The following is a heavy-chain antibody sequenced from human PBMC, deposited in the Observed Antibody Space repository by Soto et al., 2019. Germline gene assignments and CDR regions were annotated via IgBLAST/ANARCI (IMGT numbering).Heavy chain of an antibody. CDR1: GLTFSSYA. Sequence: GGSLRLSCAASGLTFSSYAMSWVRQAPGKGLEWVSAISGSGGSTYYADSVKGRFTISRDNSKNTLYLQMNSLRAEDTAVYYCAKAHSGYFYNWFDPWGQGTLVTVSS. CDR2: ISGSGGST. V-gene: IGHV3-23*01. CDR3: AKAHSGYFYNWFDP. D-gene: IGHD5-12*01. J-gene: IGHJ5*02.